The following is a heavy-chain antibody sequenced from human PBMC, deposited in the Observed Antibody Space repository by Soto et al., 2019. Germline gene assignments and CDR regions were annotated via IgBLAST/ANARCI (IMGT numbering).Heavy chain of an antibody. J-gene: IGHJ6*03. CDR2: ISYDGSNK. CDR1: GFTFSSYG. CDR3: AKDDGGSNNCLHRYYYYMDV. D-gene: IGHD2-2*01. Sequence: QVQLAESGGGVVQPGRSLSLSCAASGFTFSSYGMHWVRQAPGKGLQWVAVISYDGSNKYYVDSVRGRFTISRDNSKNTLYLQMNSLRAEDTAVYYCAKDDGGSNNCLHRYYYYMDVWGKGTTVTVSS. V-gene: IGHV3-30*18.